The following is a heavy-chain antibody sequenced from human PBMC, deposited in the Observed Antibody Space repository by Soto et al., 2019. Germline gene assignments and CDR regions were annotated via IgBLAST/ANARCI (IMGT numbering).Heavy chain of an antibody. Sequence: GGSLCLSCAVSGFSTTTTPFCWVRQPPGQGLEWVTTICGTASRPYYVDSLKGRLFSSINISKNTATMQMYNMTLSDTAVYYGAAYFRYIDNWGQGTRVTVSS. D-gene: IGHD3-9*01. CDR3: AAYFRYIDN. CDR1: GFSTTTTP. CDR2: ICGTASRP. J-gene: IGHJ4*02. V-gene: IGHV3-23*05.